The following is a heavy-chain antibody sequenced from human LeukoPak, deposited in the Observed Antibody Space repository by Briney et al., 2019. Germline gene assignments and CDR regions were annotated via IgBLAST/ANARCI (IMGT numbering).Heavy chain of an antibody. V-gene: IGHV7-4-1*02. CDR1: GYTFTSYA. D-gene: IGHD5-24*01. CDR3: ARDSRDGYNSLDY. CDR2: INTNTGNP. Sequence: SVKVSCKASGYTFTSYAMNWVRQAPGQGLEWMGWINTNTGNPTYAQGSTGRFVFSLDTSVSTAYLQISSLKAEDTAVYYCARDSRDGYNSLDYWGQGTLVTVSS. J-gene: IGHJ4*02.